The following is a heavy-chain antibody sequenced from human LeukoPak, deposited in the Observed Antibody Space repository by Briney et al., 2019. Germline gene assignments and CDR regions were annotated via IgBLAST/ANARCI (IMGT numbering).Heavy chain of an antibody. V-gene: IGHV3-23*01. J-gene: IGHJ4*02. Sequence: GGTLRLSCAASGFTFSSYGMSWVRQAPGKGLEWVSAISGSGGSTYYADSVKGRFTISRDNSKNTLYLQMNSLRAEDAAVYYCAKIPVTYYYDSSGYEFDYWGQGTLVTVSS. CDR3: AKIPVTYYYDSSGYEFDY. CDR1: GFTFSSYG. D-gene: IGHD3-22*01. CDR2: ISGSGGST.